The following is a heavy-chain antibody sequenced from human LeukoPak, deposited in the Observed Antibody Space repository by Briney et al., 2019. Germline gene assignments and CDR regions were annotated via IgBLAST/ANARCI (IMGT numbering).Heavy chain of an antibody. CDR3: ARATYYDFWSGYRFDP. CDR2: FHYSGSN. Sequence: PSETLSLTCTVSGVSISSTYYYWGWIRQPPGKGLEWIGNFHYSGSNSYNPSLKSRVTISVDTSKNQFSLKLSSVTAADTAVYYCARATYYDFWSGYRFDPWGQGTLVTVSS. J-gene: IGHJ5*02. D-gene: IGHD3-3*01. CDR1: GVSISSTYYY. V-gene: IGHV4-39*01.